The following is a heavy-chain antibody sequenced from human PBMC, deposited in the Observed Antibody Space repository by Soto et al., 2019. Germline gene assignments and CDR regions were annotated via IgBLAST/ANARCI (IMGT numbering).Heavy chain of an antibody. Sequence: PLGALRLSCAASGFTFSNTWINWVRQVPGKGLGWVGRIKSKTDGGTTDFAAPVKGRFAISRDDSKNMVYLQMNSLKTEDTAVYYCTTDSYITTVIVRFDYWGHGTLVTVSS. CDR3: TTDSYITTVIVRFDY. D-gene: IGHD3-22*01. CDR1: GFTFSNTW. J-gene: IGHJ4*01. CDR2: IKSKTDGGTT. V-gene: IGHV3-15*07.